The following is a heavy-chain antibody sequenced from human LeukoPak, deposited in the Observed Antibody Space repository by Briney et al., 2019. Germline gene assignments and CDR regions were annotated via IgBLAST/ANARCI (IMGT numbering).Heavy chain of an antibody. CDR3: TRDHCSGDNCPSFDY. CDR2: IGAYNGDT. Sequence: ASVKVSCKPSGYTFTSFGISWVRQAPGQGLEWMGWIGAYNGDTNYAQKFQGRVTMTTDTSTGTAYMDLRSLRSDDTAVYYCTRDHCSGDNCPSFDYWGQGTLVTVSS. CDR1: GYTFTSFG. D-gene: IGHD2-15*01. J-gene: IGHJ4*02. V-gene: IGHV1-18*04.